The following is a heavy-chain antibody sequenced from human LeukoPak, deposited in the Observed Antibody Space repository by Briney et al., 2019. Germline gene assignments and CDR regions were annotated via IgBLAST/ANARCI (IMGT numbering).Heavy chain of an antibody. D-gene: IGHD5-24*01. Sequence: GGSLRLSCVASAFTFSSYGMSWVRQAPGKGLEWVSGISGSGGNKYYADSVKGRFTISRDNAKNTLNLQMNSLRAEDTAVYYCAKDPERWLQLRLGFSDWGQGTLVTVSS. V-gene: IGHV3-23*01. CDR2: ISGSGGNK. CDR1: AFTFSSYG. CDR3: AKDPERWLQLRLGFSD. J-gene: IGHJ4*02.